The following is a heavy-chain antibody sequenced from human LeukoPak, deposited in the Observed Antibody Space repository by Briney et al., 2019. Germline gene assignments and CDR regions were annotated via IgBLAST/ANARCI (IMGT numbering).Heavy chain of an antibody. CDR1: GGSISSYY. J-gene: IGHJ3*02. CDR2: IYYSGST. Sequence: PSETLSLTCTVSGGSISSYYRNWIRQPPGKGLEWIGYIYYSGSTYYNPSLKSRVTISVDTSKNQCSLKLSSVTAADTAVYYCARDKGFYDIWGQGTMVTVSS. CDR3: ARDKGFYDI. D-gene: IGHD2/OR15-2a*01. V-gene: IGHV4-59*12.